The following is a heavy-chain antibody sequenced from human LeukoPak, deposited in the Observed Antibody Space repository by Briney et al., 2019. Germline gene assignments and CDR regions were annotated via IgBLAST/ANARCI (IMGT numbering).Heavy chain of an antibody. Sequence: PGGSLRLSCAASGFAFASYSMNWVRQAPGKGLEWVSSISGDSTYIYNAGSVKGRFTISRDNAQASLYLQMISLRADDTAVYYCARVSGRLERQSDLDYWGQGTLVIVSS. CDR1: GFAFASYS. CDR3: ARVSGRLERQSDLDY. J-gene: IGHJ4*02. CDR2: ISGDSTYI. V-gene: IGHV3-21*01. D-gene: IGHD1-1*01.